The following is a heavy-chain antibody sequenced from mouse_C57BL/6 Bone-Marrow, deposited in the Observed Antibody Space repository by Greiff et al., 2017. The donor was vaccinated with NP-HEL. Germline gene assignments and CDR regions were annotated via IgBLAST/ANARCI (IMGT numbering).Heavy chain of an antibody. V-gene: IGHV1-52*01. D-gene: IGHD1-1*01. CDR3: ARWGTTVVAYYAMDY. Sequence: VQLQQPGAELVRPGSSVKLSCKASGYTFTSYWMHWVKQRPIQGLEWIGNIDPSDSETHYNQKFKDKATLTVDKSSSTAYMQLSSLTSEDSAVYYCARWGTTVVAYYAMDYWGQGTSVTVSS. J-gene: IGHJ4*01. CDR2: IDPSDSET. CDR1: GYTFTSYW.